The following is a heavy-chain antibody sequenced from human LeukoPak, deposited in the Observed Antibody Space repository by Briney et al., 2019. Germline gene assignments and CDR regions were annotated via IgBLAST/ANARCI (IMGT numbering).Heavy chain of an antibody. D-gene: IGHD3-22*01. J-gene: IGHJ4*02. CDR3: AKDSTDYYDSSGYYSTGGYFDY. CDR2: ISGSGGST. CDR1: GFTFSGYA. V-gene: IGHV3-23*01. Sequence: GGSLRLSCAASGFTFSGYAMSWVRQAPGKGLEWVSAISGSGGSTYYADSVKGRFTISRDNSKNTLYLQMNSLRAEDTAVYYCAKDSTDYYDSSGYYSTGGYFDYWGQGTLVTVSS.